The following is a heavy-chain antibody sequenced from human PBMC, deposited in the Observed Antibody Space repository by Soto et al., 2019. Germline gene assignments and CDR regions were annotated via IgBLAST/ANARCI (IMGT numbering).Heavy chain of an antibody. J-gene: IGHJ4*02. Sequence: PGGSLRLSCAASGFTVSSNYMSWVRQAPGKGLEWVSVIYSGGSTYYADSVKGRFTISRDNSKNTLYLQMNSLRAEDTAVYYCARTLYDYVWGSYRLTYYFDYWGQGTLVTVSS. CDR3: ARTLYDYVWGSYRLTYYFDY. CDR2: IYSGGST. D-gene: IGHD3-16*02. CDR1: GFTVSSNY. V-gene: IGHV3-53*01.